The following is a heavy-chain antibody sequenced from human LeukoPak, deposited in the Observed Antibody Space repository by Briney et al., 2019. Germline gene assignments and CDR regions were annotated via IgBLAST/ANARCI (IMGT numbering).Heavy chain of an antibody. Sequence: GGSLRLSCAASGFTYTTYAMSWVRQTPGKGLEWVSTFSGSVDTTYHADSVKGRFTISRDNSKNTVYLQMNSLRAEDTAVYYCAKAAAGTCSGARCYYFDSWGQGTPVTVSS. V-gene: IGHV3-23*01. CDR1: GFTYTTYA. J-gene: IGHJ4*02. CDR2: FSGSVDTT. D-gene: IGHD2-15*01. CDR3: AKAAAGTCSGARCYYFDS.